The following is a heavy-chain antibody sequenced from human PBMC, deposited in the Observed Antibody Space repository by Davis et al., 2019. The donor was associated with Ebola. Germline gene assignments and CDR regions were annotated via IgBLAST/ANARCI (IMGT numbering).Heavy chain of an antibody. V-gene: IGHV1-69*13. CDR3: ASVDPDYGDKYSPLVY. J-gene: IGHJ4*02. D-gene: IGHD4-17*01. Sequence: SVKVSCKASGGTFSSYAISWVRQAPGQGLEWMGGIIPIFGTANYAQKFQGRVTITADESTSTAYMELSSLRSEDTAVYYCASVDPDYGDKYSPLVYWGQGTLVTVSS. CDR1: GGTFSSYA. CDR2: IIPIFGTA.